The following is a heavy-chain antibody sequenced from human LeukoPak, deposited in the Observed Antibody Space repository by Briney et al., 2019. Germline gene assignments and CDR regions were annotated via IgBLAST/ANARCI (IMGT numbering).Heavy chain of an antibody. Sequence: GSLRLSCAASGFTFSSYSMNWVRQPPGKGLEWIGNIYYSGTTYYNPSLTSRVPISEDTSRNRFSLMLSSVTAADTAIYFCARQVSDYYYHYMDVWGEGTTVIVSS. CDR2: IYYSGTT. J-gene: IGHJ6*03. CDR3: ARQVSDYYYHYMDV. CDR1: GFTFSSYS. V-gene: IGHV4-39*01.